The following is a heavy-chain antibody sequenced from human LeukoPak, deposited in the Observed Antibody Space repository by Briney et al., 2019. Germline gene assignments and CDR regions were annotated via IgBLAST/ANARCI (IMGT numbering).Heavy chain of an antibody. CDR2: ISSGGSTI. J-gene: IGHJ4*02. V-gene: IGHV3-48*03. Sequence: GGSLRLSCAASGFTFSSYEMNWVRQAPGKGLEWVSYISSGGSTIYYADSMKGRFPLSRENAKNSLYLQTNRLRAEDTAFYYCARFQGDGYNFGFDYWGQGTLVTVSS. CDR3: ARFQGDGYNFGFDY. D-gene: IGHD5-24*01. CDR1: GFTFSSYE.